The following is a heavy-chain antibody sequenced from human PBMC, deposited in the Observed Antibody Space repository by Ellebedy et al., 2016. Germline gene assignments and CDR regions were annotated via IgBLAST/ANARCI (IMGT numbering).Heavy chain of an antibody. CDR1: GLNFNTFF. Sequence: GGSLRLSXTASGLNFNTFFMTWVRQAPGKGLEWVSTISAGSDITRFADSVKGRFTVSRDNSKNTVYLQMNNVGAEDTAMYYCRHGHYADYWGQGTLVTVSS. D-gene: IGHD3/OR15-3a*01. CDR3: RHGHYADY. J-gene: IGHJ4*02. V-gene: IGHV3-23*01. CDR2: ISAGSDIT.